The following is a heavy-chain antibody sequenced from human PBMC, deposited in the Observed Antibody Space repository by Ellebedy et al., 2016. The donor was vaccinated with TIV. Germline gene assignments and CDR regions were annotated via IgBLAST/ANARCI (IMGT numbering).Heavy chain of an antibody. Sequence: GESLKISCETSGYRFISYWIGWVRQVPGKGLEWMGILYPGGSYIKYNPYFQGQFAITADKSLRTTYLQWSSLKDTETDIYYCVRPSKYSTGWYDFDSWGQGTLVTVSS. D-gene: IGHD6-19*01. CDR3: VRPSKYSTGWYDFDS. CDR1: GYRFISYW. CDR2: LYPGGSYI. V-gene: IGHV5-51*01. J-gene: IGHJ4*01.